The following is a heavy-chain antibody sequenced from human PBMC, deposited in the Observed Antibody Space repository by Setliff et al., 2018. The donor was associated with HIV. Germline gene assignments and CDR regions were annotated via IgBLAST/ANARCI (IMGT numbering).Heavy chain of an antibody. J-gene: IGHJ6*04. V-gene: IGHV4-59*01. Sequence: PSETLSLTCTVSGDSLSGYYWNWIRQPPGKGLEWIGYIYYSGRTDYIPSFRRRASISLDTSKNQFSLKLNSVTAADSAIYYCARGWELLPYWALNVWGKGTTVTVSS. CDR2: IYYSGRT. CDR1: GDSLSGYY. CDR3: ARGWELLPYWALNV. D-gene: IGHD2-15*01.